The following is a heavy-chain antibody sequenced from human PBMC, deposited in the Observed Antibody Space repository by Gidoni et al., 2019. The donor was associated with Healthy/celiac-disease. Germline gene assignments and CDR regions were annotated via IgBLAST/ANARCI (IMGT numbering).Heavy chain of an antibody. V-gene: IGHV3-66*01. CDR1: GFTVSSNY. Sequence: EVQLVESGGGLDQPGGCLRLSCAASGFTVSSNYMSWVRQAPGKGLEWVSVIYSGGSTSYADSVKGRFTISRDNSKNTLYLQMNSLRAGDTAVYYCARIAWYTIFGVVDYWGQGTLVTVSS. D-gene: IGHD3-3*01. CDR2: IYSGGST. J-gene: IGHJ4*02. CDR3: ARIAWYTIFGVVDY.